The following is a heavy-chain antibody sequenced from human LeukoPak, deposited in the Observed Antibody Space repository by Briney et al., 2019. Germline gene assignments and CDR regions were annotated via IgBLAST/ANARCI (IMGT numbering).Heavy chain of an antibody. CDR3: AREGAAAGTGDNGFDY. CDR2: INPSGGST. V-gene: IGHV1-46*01. Sequence: ASVKVSCKASGYTFTSYYMHWVRQAPGQGLEWMGIINPSGGSTSYAQKFQGRVTMTRDTSTSTVYMELSSLRSEDTAVYYCAREGAAAGTGDNGFDYWGQGTLVTVSS. CDR1: GYTFTSYY. J-gene: IGHJ4*02. D-gene: IGHD6-13*01.